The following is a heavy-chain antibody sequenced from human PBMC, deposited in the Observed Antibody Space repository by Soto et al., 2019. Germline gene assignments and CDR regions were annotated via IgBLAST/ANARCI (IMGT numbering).Heavy chain of an antibody. CDR3: ARYCSSASCYAGSAEYFQN. J-gene: IGHJ1*01. CDR1: GFTFSDHY. D-gene: IGHD2-2*01. CDR2: ISSSGDTI. V-gene: IGHV3-11*01. Sequence: QVQLVESGGGLVKPGGSLGLSCTASGFTFSDHYMSWIRQVPGKGLEWLSYISSSGDTIYYADSVKGRFTVSRDNAKNSLYLQMNNLRAEDPAVYYCARYCSSASCYAGSAEYFQNWGQGTQVTVSS.